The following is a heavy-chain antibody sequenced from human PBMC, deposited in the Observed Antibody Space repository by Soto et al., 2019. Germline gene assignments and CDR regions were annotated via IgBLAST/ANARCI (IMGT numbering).Heavy chain of an antibody. Sequence: EVQLVESGGGLVQPGGSLRLSCAASGFTFGRYWMSWVRQAPGKGLAWVATINADGGRIYYVDSVKGRFTISRDNAKNSLDLQMNSLRADDTAVYYCARDVGYGDYWGQGTLVTVSS. J-gene: IGHJ4*02. CDR3: ARDVGYGDY. CDR1: GFTFGRYW. V-gene: IGHV3-7*05. CDR2: INADGGRI. D-gene: IGHD5-12*01.